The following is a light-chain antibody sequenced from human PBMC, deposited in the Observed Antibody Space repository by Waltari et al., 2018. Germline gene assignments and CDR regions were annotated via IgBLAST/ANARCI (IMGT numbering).Light chain of an antibody. CDR3: QQYYNSPVT. V-gene: IGKV3-20*01. CDR1: QSVGSTY. J-gene: IGKJ4*01. CDR2: GAS. Sequence: DIVLTQSPCTLSLSPGERATLSCRASQSVGSTYLAWFQQKPGQAPRLLIYGASRRATGIPDRFSGGGSGPDFTLTISRLEPEDFVVYYCQQYYNSPVTFGGGTKVEIK.